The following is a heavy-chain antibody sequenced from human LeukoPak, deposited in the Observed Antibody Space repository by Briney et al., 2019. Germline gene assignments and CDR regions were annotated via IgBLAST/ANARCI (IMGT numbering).Heavy chain of an antibody. Sequence: ASVKVSCKASGYTFTGYYMHWVRQAPGQGLEWMGWINPNSGGTNYARKFQGRVTMTRDTSISTAYMELSRLRSDDTAVYYCARALQGSDFDYWGQGTLVTVSS. V-gene: IGHV1-2*02. CDR3: ARALQGSDFDY. CDR1: GYTFTGYY. CDR2: INPNSGGT. D-gene: IGHD3-10*01. J-gene: IGHJ4*02.